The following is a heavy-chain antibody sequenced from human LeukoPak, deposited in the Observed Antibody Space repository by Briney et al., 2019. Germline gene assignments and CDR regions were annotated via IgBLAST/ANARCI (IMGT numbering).Heavy chain of an antibody. V-gene: IGHV3-74*01. J-gene: IGHJ4*02. Sequence: GGSLRLSCAGSGFSFSDYGMSWVRQPPGKGLVWVSRINSDGSSTGYADSVKGRFTISRDNAKNTLYLQMNSLRAEDTALYYCVGSSGWRGFDYWGQGTLVTVSS. CDR1: GFSFSDYG. D-gene: IGHD6-19*01. CDR3: VGSSGWRGFDY. CDR2: INSDGSST.